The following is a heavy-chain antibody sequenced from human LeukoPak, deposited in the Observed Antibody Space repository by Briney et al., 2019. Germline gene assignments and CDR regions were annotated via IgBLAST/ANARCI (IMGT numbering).Heavy chain of an antibody. D-gene: IGHD3-10*01. CDR3: ARRGEFLHDY. Sequence: KPSETLSLTCTVSGGSISSYYWSWIRQPPGKGLEWIGYIYYSGSTNYNPSLKSRVTISVDTSKNQFSLKLSSVTAADTAVYYCARRGEFLHDYWGQGTLVTVSS. CDR1: GGSISSYY. J-gene: IGHJ4*02. CDR2: IYYSGST. V-gene: IGHV4-59*12.